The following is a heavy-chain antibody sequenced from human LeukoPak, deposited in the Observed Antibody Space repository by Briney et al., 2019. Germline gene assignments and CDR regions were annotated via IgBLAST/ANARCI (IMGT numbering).Heavy chain of an antibody. Sequence: ASVKVSCKASGYTFTGYYMHWVRQAPGQGLEWMGWINPNSGGTNYAQKFQGRVTMTRDTSISTAYMELSRLRSDDTAVYYCARVGSPHYYDSSGYYYYWGKGTLVTVSS. J-gene: IGHJ4*02. CDR3: ARVGSPHYYDSSGYYYY. V-gene: IGHV1-2*02. D-gene: IGHD3-22*01. CDR1: GYTFTGYY. CDR2: INPNSGGT.